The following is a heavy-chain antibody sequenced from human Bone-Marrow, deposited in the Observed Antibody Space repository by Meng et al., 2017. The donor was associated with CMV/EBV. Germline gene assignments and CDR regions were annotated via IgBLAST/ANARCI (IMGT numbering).Heavy chain of an antibody. V-gene: IGHV1-2*02. CDR2: INPNSGGT. Sequence: ASVKVSCKASGYTFTGYYMHWVRQAPGQGLEWMGWINPNSGGTNYAQKFQGRVTMTTDTSTSTAYMELRSLRSDDTAVYYCARDSITIFGVVIILDYWGQGTLVTVSS. CDR1: GYTFTGYY. D-gene: IGHD3-3*01. J-gene: IGHJ4*02. CDR3: ARDSITIFGVVIILDY.